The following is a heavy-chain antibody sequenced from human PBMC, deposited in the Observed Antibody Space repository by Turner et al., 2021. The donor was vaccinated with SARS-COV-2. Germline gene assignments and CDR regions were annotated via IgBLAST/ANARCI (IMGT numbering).Heavy chain of an antibody. J-gene: IGHJ4*02. V-gene: IGHV4-34*02. Sequence: QVQLQQWGAGLLKPSEPLSLPCAVYGGSFSGYYWTWIRQPPEKGLEWIGEIHPSGTTYHNPSLKGRVTMSVDTSKNQFYLKVSSVTAADTAVYYCAKGDDSRKSGLLWGQGTLVTVSS. CDR3: AKGDDSRKSGLL. CDR2: IHPSGTT. D-gene: IGHD2-15*01. CDR1: GGSFSGYY.